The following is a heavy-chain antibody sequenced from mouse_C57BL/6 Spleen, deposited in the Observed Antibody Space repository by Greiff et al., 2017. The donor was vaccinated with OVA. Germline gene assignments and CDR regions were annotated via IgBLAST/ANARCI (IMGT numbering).Heavy chain of an antibody. CDR1: GYAFSSSW. CDR3: VYGTYFDY. CDR2: IYPGDGDT. D-gene: IGHD1-1*01. J-gene: IGHJ2*01. Sequence: QVHVKQSGPELVKPGASVKISCKASGYAFSSSWMNWVKQRTGKGLEWIGRIYPGDGDTNYNGKFKGKATLTSDKSSSTAYMQLSSLTSEDSAVYFCVYGTYFDYWGQGTTLTVSS. V-gene: IGHV1-82*01.